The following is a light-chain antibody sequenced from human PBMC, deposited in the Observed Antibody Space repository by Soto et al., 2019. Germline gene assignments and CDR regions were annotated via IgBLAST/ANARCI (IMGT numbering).Light chain of an antibody. CDR1: SSNIGADYD. CDR2: GNS. Sequence: QSVLTQPPSVSGAPGQRVTISCTGSSSNIGADYDVHWYQQLPGTAPKLLIYGNSNRPSGVPDRFSGSNSGTSASLAITGLQAEDEADYYCQSYDSSLRAVVFGGGTKLTVL. J-gene: IGLJ3*02. CDR3: QSYDSSLRAVV. V-gene: IGLV1-40*01.